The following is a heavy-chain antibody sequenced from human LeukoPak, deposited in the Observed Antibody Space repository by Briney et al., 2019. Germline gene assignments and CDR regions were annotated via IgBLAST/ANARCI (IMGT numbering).Heavy chain of an antibody. CDR2: IYYSGSP. J-gene: IGHJ4*02. Sequence: SETLSLTCTVSGGSISSSSYYWGWIRQPPGKGLEWIGSIYYSGSPYYNPSLKSRVTISVDTSKNQFSLKLSSVTAADTAVYYCARQGSGYYLIDYWGQGTLVTVSS. CDR3: ARQGSGYYLIDY. V-gene: IGHV4-39*01. D-gene: IGHD3-22*01. CDR1: GGSISSSSYY.